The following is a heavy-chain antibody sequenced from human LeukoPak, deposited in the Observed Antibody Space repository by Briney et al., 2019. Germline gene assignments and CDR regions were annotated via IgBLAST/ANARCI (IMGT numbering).Heavy chain of an antibody. Sequence: GGSLRLSCAASGFTFSSYGMHWVRQAPGKGLEWVAVISYDGSNKYYADSVKGRFTISRDNSRNTLYLQMNSLRAEDTAVYYCAKDLITMVRGPFDYWGQGTLATVSS. D-gene: IGHD3-10*01. J-gene: IGHJ4*02. CDR3: AKDLITMVRGPFDY. CDR2: ISYDGSNK. V-gene: IGHV3-30*18. CDR1: GFTFSSYG.